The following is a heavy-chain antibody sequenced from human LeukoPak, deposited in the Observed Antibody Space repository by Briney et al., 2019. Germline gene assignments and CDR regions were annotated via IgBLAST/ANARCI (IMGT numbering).Heavy chain of an antibody. V-gene: IGHV4-4*02. D-gene: IGHD6-13*01. J-gene: IGHJ4*02. Sequence: SETLSLTCAVSGGSISSNNWWSWVRQPPGKGLEWIGEIYHSGSTNYNPSLKSRVTISVDKSKNQFSLKLSSVTAADTAVYYCARIGVSGQQLVDYWGQGTLVTVSS. CDR3: ARIGVSGQQLVDY. CDR1: GGSISSNNW. CDR2: IYHSGST.